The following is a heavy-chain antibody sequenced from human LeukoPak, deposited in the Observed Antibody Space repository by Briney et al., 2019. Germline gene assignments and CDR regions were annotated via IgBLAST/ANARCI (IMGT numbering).Heavy chain of an antibody. CDR1: GFTFSSYA. D-gene: IGHD2-2*01. CDR3: ASRAEDIVVVPGGVYFDY. Sequence: PGRSLRLSCAASGFTFSSYAINWVRQAPGKGLEWVAVISYDGSNKYYADSVKGRFTISRDNSKNTLYLQMNSLRAEDTAVYYCASRAEDIVVVPGGVYFDYWGQGTLVTVSS. V-gene: IGHV3-30-3*01. CDR2: ISYDGSNK. J-gene: IGHJ4*02.